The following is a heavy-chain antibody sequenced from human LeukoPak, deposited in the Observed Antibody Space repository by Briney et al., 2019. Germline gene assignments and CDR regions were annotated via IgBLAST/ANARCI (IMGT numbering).Heavy chain of an antibody. J-gene: IGHJ6*03. CDR1: GFTFSSYW. D-gene: IGHD3-10*01. V-gene: IGHV3-7*01. CDR2: IKQDGSEK. CDR3: ARAMVRGVISYYYYYYMDV. Sequence: GGSLRLSCAASGFTFSSYWMSWVRQAPGKGLEWVANIKQDGSEKYYVDSVKGRFTISRDNAKNSLYLQMNSLRAEDTAVYYCARAMVRGVISYYYYYYMDVWGKGTTVTVSS.